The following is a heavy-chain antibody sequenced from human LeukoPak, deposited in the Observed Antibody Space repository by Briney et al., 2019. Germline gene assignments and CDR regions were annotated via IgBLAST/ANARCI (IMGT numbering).Heavy chain of an antibody. CDR2: ISSNGGNT. Sequence: GGSLRLSCSASGFTFSSYAMHWVRQAPGKGLEYVSAISSNGGNTYYADSVKGRFTISRDNSKNTLYLQMSSLRAEDTAVYYCVKTYGYCSSTSCYVFDYWGQGTLVTVSS. V-gene: IGHV3-64D*09. J-gene: IGHJ4*02. D-gene: IGHD2-2*01. CDR1: GFTFSSYA. CDR3: VKTYGYCSSTSCYVFDY.